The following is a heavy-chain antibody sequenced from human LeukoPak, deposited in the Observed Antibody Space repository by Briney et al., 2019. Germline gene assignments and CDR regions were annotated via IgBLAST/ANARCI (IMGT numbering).Heavy chain of an antibody. D-gene: IGHD3-22*01. CDR3: ARAHYYYDSSGYYLPRYFDY. Sequence: SETLSLTCAVSGYSISSGYYWGWIRPPPGKGLEWIGRIYHSGRHYCKPSLKSRVTISVDTSKNKFSLKMSSVTAADTAVYYCARAHYYYDSSGYYLPRYFDYWGQGTLITVSS. J-gene: IGHJ4*02. CDR1: GYSISSGYY. CDR2: IYHSGRH. V-gene: IGHV4-38-2*01.